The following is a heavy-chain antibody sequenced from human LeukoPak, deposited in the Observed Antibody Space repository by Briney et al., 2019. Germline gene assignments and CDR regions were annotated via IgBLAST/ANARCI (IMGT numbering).Heavy chain of an antibody. Sequence: GGSLRLSCAASGFTFSSYSMNWVRQAPGKGLERVSSISSNSSYIYYADSVKGRFTISRDNAKNSLYLQMNSLRAEDTAVYYCVRVKSTGYYYGSGSPNTFNIWGQGTMVTVSS. CDR2: ISSNSSYI. D-gene: IGHD3-10*01. CDR1: GFTFSSYS. J-gene: IGHJ3*02. V-gene: IGHV3-21*01. CDR3: VRVKSTGYYYGSGSPNTFNI.